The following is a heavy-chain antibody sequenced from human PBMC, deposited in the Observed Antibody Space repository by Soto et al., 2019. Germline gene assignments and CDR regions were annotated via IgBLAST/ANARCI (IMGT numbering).Heavy chain of an antibody. D-gene: IGHD5-12*01. Sequence: QVQLQQSGPGLVKPSQTLSLTCTISGDSVSTNNVTWNWIRQSPSRVLEWLGRTFYRSKYYYDYALSVKGRITINADTSKIQFSLQMNSVTPEDTAVYYCARNDGSGYDYFFAVWGQGLLVTVSS. CDR1: GDSVSTNNVT. V-gene: IGHV6-1*01. CDR3: ARNDGSGYDYFFAV. J-gene: IGHJ4*02. CDR2: TFYRSKYYY.